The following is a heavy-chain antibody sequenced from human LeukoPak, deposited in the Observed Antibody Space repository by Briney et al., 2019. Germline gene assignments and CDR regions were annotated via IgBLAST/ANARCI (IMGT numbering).Heavy chain of an antibody. V-gene: IGHV4-34*01. CDR2: INHSGST. D-gene: IGHD5-18*01. Sequence: PSETLSLTCAVYGGSFSGYYRSWICQPPGKGLEWIGEINHSGSTNYNPSLKSRVTISADTSKNQFSLKLSSVTAADTAVYYCASLYSRAAFDYWGQGTLVTVSS. J-gene: IGHJ4*02. CDR1: GGSFSGYY. CDR3: ASLYSRAAFDY.